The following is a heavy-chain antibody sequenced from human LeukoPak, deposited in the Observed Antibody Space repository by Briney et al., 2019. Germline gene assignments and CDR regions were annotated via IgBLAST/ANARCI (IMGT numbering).Heavy chain of an antibody. J-gene: IGHJ4*02. V-gene: IGHV3-23*01. CDR1: GFTFSTYA. Sequence: PGGSLRLSCVASGFTFSTYAMGWVRQVPGKGLEWVSSVSESGGSTYYADSVKGRFTISRDNSKDTLSLQMNSLRAEDTAVYFCARQLVYGDYYFDYWGQGTLVTVSS. CDR2: VSESGGST. D-gene: IGHD4-17*01. CDR3: ARQLVYGDYYFDY.